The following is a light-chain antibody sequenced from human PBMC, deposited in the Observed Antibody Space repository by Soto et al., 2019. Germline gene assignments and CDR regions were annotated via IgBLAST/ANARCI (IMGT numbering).Light chain of an antibody. CDR2: EVS. Sequence: QSVLTQPPSASGSPGQSVTISCTGTSSDVGVYNYVSWYQQHPGKAPKLMIYEVSKRPSGVPDRFSGSKSGNTASLTVSGLQPEDEADYFCSSFTGSDNVFGTGTKVTVL. CDR1: SSDVGVYNY. J-gene: IGLJ1*01. CDR3: SSFTGSDNV. V-gene: IGLV2-8*01.